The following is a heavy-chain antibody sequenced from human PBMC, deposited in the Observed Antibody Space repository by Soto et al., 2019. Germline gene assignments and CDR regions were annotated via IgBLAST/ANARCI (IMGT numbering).Heavy chain of an antibody. Sequence: QVQLVQSGAEVKKPGASVKVSCKASGYTFTNYAMHWVRQAPGQRLEWMGWINAGNGNTKYSQQFQGRVTITRDTSASTACMELSSLRSEDTAVYYCARSSGYYYLEYWGQGTLVTVSS. CDR1: GYTFTNYA. J-gene: IGHJ4*02. D-gene: IGHD3-22*01. CDR3: ARSSGYYYLEY. V-gene: IGHV1-3*01. CDR2: INAGNGNT.